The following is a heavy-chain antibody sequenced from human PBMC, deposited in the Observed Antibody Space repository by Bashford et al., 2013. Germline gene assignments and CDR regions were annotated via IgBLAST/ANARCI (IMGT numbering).Heavy chain of an antibody. CDR3: ARVKMSYIFDAFDV. D-gene: IGHD2-21*01. V-gene: IGHV1-18*01. Sequence: ASVKVSCTASGYTFTRYGISWVRQAPGQGLEHVGWISPYNGDTKYAQNLQGRVTMTTDTSTNTAYMELRSLRSDDTAVYYCARVKMSYIFDAFDVWGQGTMVTVSS. CDR1: GYTFTRYG. CDR2: ISPYNGDT. J-gene: IGHJ3*01.